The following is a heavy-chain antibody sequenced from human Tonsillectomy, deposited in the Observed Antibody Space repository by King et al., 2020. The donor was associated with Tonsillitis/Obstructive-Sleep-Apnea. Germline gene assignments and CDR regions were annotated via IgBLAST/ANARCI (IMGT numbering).Heavy chain of an antibody. CDR2: ISYDGSNG. V-gene: IGHV3-30*04. CDR3: ARGGGLYCSSTSCTRMYV. D-gene: IGHD2-2*01. CDR1: GFTFSTYA. J-gene: IGHJ6*02. Sequence: VQLVESGGGVVQPGRSLRLSCAASGFTFSTYALHWVRQAPGKGLEGVAVISYDGSNGYYADSVKGRFTISRDNSKNTLYLQMNSLRAEDTAVYYCARGGGLYCSSTSCTRMYVWGQGTTVTVSS.